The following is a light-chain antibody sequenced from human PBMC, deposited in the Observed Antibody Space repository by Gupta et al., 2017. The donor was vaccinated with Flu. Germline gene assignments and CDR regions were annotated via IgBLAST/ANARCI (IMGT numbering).Light chain of an antibody. CDR1: QSIRNF. Sequence: VLTQSPATLSLSPGERATLSCRASQSIRNFLAWYQQKPGQAPRVLIYDVFNRATGFPDRISGSGSGTDFNLTISSLEPEDFADHYCQPPTAFGRGTKIEIK. CDR2: DVF. CDR3: QPPTA. V-gene: IGKV3-11*01. J-gene: IGKJ4*01.